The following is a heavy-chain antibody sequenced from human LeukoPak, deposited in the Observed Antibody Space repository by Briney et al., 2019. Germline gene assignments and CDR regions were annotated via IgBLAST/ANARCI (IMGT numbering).Heavy chain of an antibody. CDR1: GYTFTIYD. V-gene: IGHV1-8*01. J-gene: IGHJ4*02. D-gene: IGHD1-14*01. Sequence: GASVKVSCKAFGYTFTIYDINWVRQATGQGLEWMGWMNPNSGNTGYAQKFQGRVTMTRNTSISTAYMELSSLRSEDTAVYYCARGRGNNQSKNRKLRRYYFDYWGQGTLVTVSS. CDR3: ARGRGNNQSKNRKLRRYYFDY. CDR2: MNPNSGNT.